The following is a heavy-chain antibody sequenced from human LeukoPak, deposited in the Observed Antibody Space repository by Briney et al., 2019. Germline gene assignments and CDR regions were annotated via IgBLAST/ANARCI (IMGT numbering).Heavy chain of an antibody. J-gene: IGHJ3*02. Sequence: GGSLGLSCAASGFTFDDYAMHWVRQAPGKGLEWVSGVTWNSGGVGYADSVKGRFTVSRDNAKNSLYLQMKSLRPEDTALYYCVKDVTPFPYSSRAFDIWGQGTRVTVSS. CDR1: GFTFDDYA. CDR2: VTWNSGGV. CDR3: VKDVTPFPYSSRAFDI. D-gene: IGHD6-13*01. V-gene: IGHV3-9*01.